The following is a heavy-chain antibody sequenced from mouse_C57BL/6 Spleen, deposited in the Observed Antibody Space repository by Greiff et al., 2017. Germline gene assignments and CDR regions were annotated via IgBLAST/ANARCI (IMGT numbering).Heavy chain of an antibody. D-gene: IGHD1-1*01. V-gene: IGHV1-19*01. CDR3: ARFDYYGSSYGDAMDY. J-gene: IGHJ4*01. CDR2: INPYNGGT. CDR1: GYTFTDYY. Sequence: VHVKQSGPVLVKPGASVKMSCKASGYTFTDYYMNWVKQSHGKSLEWIGVINPYNGGTSYNQKFQGKATLTVDKSSSTAYMELNSLTSEDSAVYYCARFDYYGSSYGDAMDYWGQGTSVTVSS.